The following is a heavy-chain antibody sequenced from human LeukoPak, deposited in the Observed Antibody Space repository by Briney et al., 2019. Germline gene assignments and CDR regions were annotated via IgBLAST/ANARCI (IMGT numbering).Heavy chain of an antibody. CDR3: ARDSASRLGSRYYYMDV. J-gene: IGHJ6*03. D-gene: IGHD6-19*01. V-gene: IGHV4-4*07. Sequence: SETLSLTCTVSGGSISSYYWSWIRQPAGKGLEWIGRIYTSGSTNYNPSLKSRVTMSVDTSKNQFSLKLSSVTAADTAVYYCARDSASRLGSRYYYMDVWGKGTTVTVSS. CDR1: GGSISSYY. CDR2: IYTSGST.